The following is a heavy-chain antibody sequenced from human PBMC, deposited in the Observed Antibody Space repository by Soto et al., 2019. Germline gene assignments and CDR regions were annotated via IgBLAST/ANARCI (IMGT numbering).Heavy chain of an antibody. CDR2: INYDGSTT. J-gene: IGHJ5*02. Sequence: EVQLVESGGGLVQPGGSLRLSCAASGFTFSSYWMHWVRQAPGKGLVWVSRINYDGSTTSYADSVKGRFTISIDNARNTLYLQMNSLRAEDTAVYYCARAGTGWYWFDPWGQGTLVTVSS. V-gene: IGHV3-74*01. CDR1: GFTFSSYW. CDR3: ARAGTGWYWFDP. D-gene: IGHD6-19*01.